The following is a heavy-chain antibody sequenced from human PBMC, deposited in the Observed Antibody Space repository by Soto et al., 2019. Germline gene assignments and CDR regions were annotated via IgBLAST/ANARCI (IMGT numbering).Heavy chain of an antibody. Sequence: PGGSLRLSCAASGFTFSSYDMHWVRQATGKGLEWVSAIGTAGDTYYPGSVRGRFTISRENAKNSLYLQMNSLRAGDTAVYYCARGDRCGGDCYGISSYGMDVWGQGTTVTVSS. V-gene: IGHV3-13*01. CDR3: ARGDRCGGDCYGISSYGMDV. CDR1: GFTFSSYD. CDR2: IGTAGDT. J-gene: IGHJ6*02. D-gene: IGHD2-21*02.